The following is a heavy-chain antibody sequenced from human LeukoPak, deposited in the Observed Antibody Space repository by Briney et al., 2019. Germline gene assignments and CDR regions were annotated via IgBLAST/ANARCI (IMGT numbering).Heavy chain of an antibody. V-gene: IGHV5-51*01. Sequence: GESLKISCKGSGYSFTSYWIGWVRQMPGKGLEWMGIIYPGDSDTRYSPSFQGQVTISADKSISTAYLQWSSLKASDTAMYYCARPGYCSGGSCSTRYPGGAFDIWGQVTMVTVSS. CDR2: IYPGDSDT. CDR3: ARPGYCSGGSCSTRYPGGAFDI. CDR1: GYSFTSYW. D-gene: IGHD2-15*01. J-gene: IGHJ3*02.